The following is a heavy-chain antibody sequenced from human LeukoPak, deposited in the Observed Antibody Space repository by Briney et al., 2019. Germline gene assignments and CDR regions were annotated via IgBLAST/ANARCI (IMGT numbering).Heavy chain of an antibody. CDR2: ISGSGGST. CDR1: GFTFNSYA. D-gene: IGHD2-21*01. CDR3: AKDLAACGGDCYDAFDI. V-gene: IGHV3-23*01. Sequence: PGGSLRLSCAASGFTFNSYAMSWVRQAPGKGLEWVSAISGSGGSTYYADSVKGRFTISRDNSKNTLYLQMNSLRAEDTAVYYCAKDLAACGGDCYDAFDIWGQGTMVTVSS. J-gene: IGHJ3*02.